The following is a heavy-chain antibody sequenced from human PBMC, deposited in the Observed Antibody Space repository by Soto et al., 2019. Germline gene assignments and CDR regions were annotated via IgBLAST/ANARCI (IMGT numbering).Heavy chain of an antibody. Sequence: PSETLSLTCTVSGGSISSGGYYWSWIRQHPGKGLEWIGYIYYSGSTYYNPSLKSRVTISVDTSKNQFSLKLSSVTAADTAVYYCARVREITMVRGPNDYFDYWGQGTLVTVSS. CDR3: ARVREITMVRGPNDYFDY. D-gene: IGHD3-10*01. V-gene: IGHV4-31*03. CDR1: GGSISSGGYY. CDR2: IYYSGST. J-gene: IGHJ4*02.